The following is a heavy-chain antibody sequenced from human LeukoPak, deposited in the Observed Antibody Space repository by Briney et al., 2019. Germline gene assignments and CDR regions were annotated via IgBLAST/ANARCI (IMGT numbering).Heavy chain of an antibody. CDR2: ISGSGFST. CDR1: GFTFSSYV. D-gene: IGHD3-22*01. J-gene: IGHJ2*01. CDR3: AKDIEVAITGHYFDL. V-gene: IGHV3-23*01. Sequence: GGSLRLSCAASGFTFSSYVVSWVRQAPGKGLEWLSAISGSGFSTHYADSVKGRFTISRDNSKTTLFLQMNSLRAEDTALYYCAKDIEVAITGHYFDLWGRGTLVAVSS.